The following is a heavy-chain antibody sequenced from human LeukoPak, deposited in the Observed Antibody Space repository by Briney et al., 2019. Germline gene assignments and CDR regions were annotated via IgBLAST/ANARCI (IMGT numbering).Heavy chain of an antibody. Sequence: GGSLRLSCAASGFTFSTYSMNWVRQAPGKGLEWVSSIATSSDYIYYAGSLKGRFTISRDNAKNSLYLQMNSLRAEDTAVYYCAREHYGPDYWGQGTLVTVSS. CDR2: IATSSDYI. V-gene: IGHV3-21*06. CDR1: GFTFSTYS. J-gene: IGHJ4*02. D-gene: IGHD4-17*01. CDR3: AREHYGPDY.